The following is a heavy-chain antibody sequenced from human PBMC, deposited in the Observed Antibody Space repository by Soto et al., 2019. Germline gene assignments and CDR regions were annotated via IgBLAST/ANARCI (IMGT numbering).Heavy chain of an antibody. CDR3: ARASPYCSSTSCSYYYYGMDV. V-gene: IGHV4-4*07. D-gene: IGHD2-2*01. J-gene: IGHJ6*02. CDR2: IYTSGST. Sequence: SETLSLTCTVSGGSISSYYWSWIRQPAGKGLEWIGRIYTSGSTNYNPSLKSRVTMSVDTSNNQFSLKLSSVTAADTAVYYCARASPYCSSTSCSYYYYGMDVWGQGTTVTVSS. CDR1: GGSISSYY.